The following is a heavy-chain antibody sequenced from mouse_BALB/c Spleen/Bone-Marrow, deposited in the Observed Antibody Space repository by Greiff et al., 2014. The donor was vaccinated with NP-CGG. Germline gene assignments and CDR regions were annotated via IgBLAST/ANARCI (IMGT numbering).Heavy chain of an antibody. D-gene: IGHD2-4*01. Sequence: EVQLQQSGAELVKPGASVKSSCTASGFNIKDTYMHWVKQRPEQGLEWIGRIDPANGNTKYDPKFQGKATITADTSSNTAYLQLSSLTSEDTAVYYCAKYGGLRYAMDYWGQGTSVTVSS. CDR3: AKYGGLRYAMDY. J-gene: IGHJ4*01. CDR2: IDPANGNT. CDR1: GFNIKDTY. V-gene: IGHV14-3*02.